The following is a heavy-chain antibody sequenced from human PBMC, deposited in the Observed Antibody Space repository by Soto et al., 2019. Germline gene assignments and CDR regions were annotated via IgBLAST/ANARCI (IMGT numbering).Heavy chain of an antibody. V-gene: IGHV4-4*03. J-gene: IGHJ6*02. CDR3: ARAGRGYCSGGSCYSGLYGMDV. CDR1: GGFIRSGNW. Sequence: PETLSLSCAVSGGFIRSGNWRDWVRQPPGKGLEWIGQIYHSGSTNYNPSLNSRVTISVDKSKNQFSLKLSSVTAADTAVYYCARAGRGYCSGGSCYSGLYGMDVWGQGTTVT. CDR2: IYHSGST. D-gene: IGHD2-15*01.